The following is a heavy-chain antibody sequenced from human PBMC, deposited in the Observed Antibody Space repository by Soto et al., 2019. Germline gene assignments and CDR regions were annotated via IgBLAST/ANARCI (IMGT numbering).Heavy chain of an antibody. Sequence: QVQLQESGPGLVKPSETLSLTCTVSGGSISSYYWSWIRQPPGKGLEWIGYIYYSGSTNYNPSLKSRVTISVDTSKNQFSLKLSSVTAADTAVYYCARAIVVPAAMAYYYYYYGMDVWGQGTTVTVSS. CDR1: GGSISSYY. CDR3: ARAIVVPAAMAYYYYYYGMDV. D-gene: IGHD2-2*01. CDR2: IYYSGST. J-gene: IGHJ6*02. V-gene: IGHV4-59*01.